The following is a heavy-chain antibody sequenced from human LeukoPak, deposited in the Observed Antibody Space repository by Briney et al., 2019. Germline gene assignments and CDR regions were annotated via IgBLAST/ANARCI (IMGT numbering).Heavy chain of an antibody. Sequence: PSETLSLTCTVSGGSISSYYWSWIRQPAGKGLEWIGRIYTSGSTNYNPSPKSRVTMSVDTSKNQFSLKLSSVTAADTAVYYCARVANYYDSSGYSTVFDYWGQGTLVTVSS. D-gene: IGHD3-22*01. J-gene: IGHJ4*02. CDR1: GGSISSYY. CDR3: ARVANYYDSSGYSTVFDY. CDR2: IYTSGST. V-gene: IGHV4-4*07.